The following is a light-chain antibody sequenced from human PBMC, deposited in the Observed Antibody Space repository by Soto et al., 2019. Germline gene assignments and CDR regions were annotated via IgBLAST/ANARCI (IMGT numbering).Light chain of an antibody. CDR2: DAS. CDR3: QHYDTYPWT. CDR1: QRSVTC. V-gene: IGKV1-5*01. Sequence: DIQMTQSPSTLSASVGDRVTITCRASQRSVTCLAWYQQKPGRAPNVLIYDASSLESGVPSRFSGSGSGTEFTLTITSLQPDDFATYYCQHYDTYPWTFGHGTTVDIK. J-gene: IGKJ1*01.